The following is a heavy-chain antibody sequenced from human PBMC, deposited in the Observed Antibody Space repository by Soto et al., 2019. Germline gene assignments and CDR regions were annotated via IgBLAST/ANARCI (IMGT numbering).Heavy chain of an antibody. V-gene: IGHV4-59*01. J-gene: IGHJ4*02. CDR3: AALYNTSPFFDY. CDR1: GDSNHSFC. Sequence: KTSETLSLTCTVSGDSNHSFCWAWIRQPPGKGLEWIGHISYTGTANYNPSFESRVTVSIDTSKNQFSLRLWSVTAADTAIYYCAALYNTSPFFDYWGQGTLVTVSS. CDR2: ISYTGTA. D-gene: IGHD1-20*01.